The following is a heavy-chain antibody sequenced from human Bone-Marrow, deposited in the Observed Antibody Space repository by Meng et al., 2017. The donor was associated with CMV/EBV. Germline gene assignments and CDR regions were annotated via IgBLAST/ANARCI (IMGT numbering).Heavy chain of an antibody. Sequence: ESLKISCTVSGGSISSYYWSWIRQPPGKGLEWIGYIYYSGSTNYNPSLKSRVTISVDTSKTQFSLRLSSVTAADTAVYYCARDWGSGYAWDYWGQGTLVTVAS. CDR1: GGSISSYY. D-gene: IGHD5-12*01. CDR2: IYYSGST. CDR3: ARDWGSGYAWDY. J-gene: IGHJ4*02. V-gene: IGHV4-59*01.